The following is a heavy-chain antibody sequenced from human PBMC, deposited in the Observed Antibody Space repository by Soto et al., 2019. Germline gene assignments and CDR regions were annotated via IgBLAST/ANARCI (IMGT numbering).Heavy chain of an antibody. Sequence: SETLSLTCAVYGGSFSGYYWTWIRQPPGTGLEWIGEINHSGSTNYNPSLKSRVTISVDTSKNQFSLKLSSVTAADTAVYYCARAGDLWFGETLDYGMDVWGQGTTVTVSS. CDR1: GGSFSGYY. CDR3: ARAGDLWFGETLDYGMDV. CDR2: INHSGST. D-gene: IGHD3-10*01. V-gene: IGHV4-34*01. J-gene: IGHJ6*02.